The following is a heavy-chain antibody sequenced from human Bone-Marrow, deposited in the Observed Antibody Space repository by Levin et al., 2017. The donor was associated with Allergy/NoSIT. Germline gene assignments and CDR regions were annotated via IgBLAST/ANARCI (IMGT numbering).Heavy chain of an antibody. CDR3: ARENVAVAGLDF. Sequence: SQTLSLTCTVSGGSISGPFWAWIRQSAGKGLEWIGRIYSTGDTNYNPSPQSRVSMSVDTVNNKFSLRLSSVTAADTAIYYCARENVAVAGLDFWGQGILVTVSS. D-gene: IGHD6-19*01. CDR2: IYSTGDT. V-gene: IGHV4-4*07. J-gene: IGHJ4*02. CDR1: GGSISGPF.